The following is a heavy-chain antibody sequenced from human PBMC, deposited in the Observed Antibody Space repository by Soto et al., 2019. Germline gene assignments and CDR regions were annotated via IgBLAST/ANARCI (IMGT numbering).Heavy chain of an antibody. CDR3: ARDAPTYYYDSSGYYYSDY. J-gene: IGHJ4*02. CDR1: GGTFSSYA. Sequence: GASVKVSCKASGGTFSSYAISWVRQAPGQGLEWMGGIIPIFGTANYAQKFQGRVTITADESTSTAYMELSSLRSEDTAVYYCARDAPTYYYDSSGYYYSDYWGQGTLVTVSS. CDR2: IIPIFGTA. V-gene: IGHV1-69*13. D-gene: IGHD3-22*01.